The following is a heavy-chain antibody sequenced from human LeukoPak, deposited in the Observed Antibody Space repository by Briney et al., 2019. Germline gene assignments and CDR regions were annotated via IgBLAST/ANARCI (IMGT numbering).Heavy chain of an antibody. CDR2: ISSSSSYI. Sequence: GGSLRLSCAASGFTFSSYSMNWVRQAPGKGLEWVSSISSSSSYIYYADSVKGRFTISRDNAKNSLYLQMNSLRAEDTAVYYCARDESYYDFWSGYDAIDAFDIWGQGTMVTVSS. CDR1: GFTFSSYS. D-gene: IGHD3-3*01. CDR3: ARDESYYDFWSGYDAIDAFDI. V-gene: IGHV3-21*01. J-gene: IGHJ3*02.